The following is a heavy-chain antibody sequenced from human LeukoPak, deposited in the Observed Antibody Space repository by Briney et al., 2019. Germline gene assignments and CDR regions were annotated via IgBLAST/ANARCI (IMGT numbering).Heavy chain of an antibody. Sequence: PGGSLGLSCAASGFTFSSYGMHWVRQAPGKGLEWVAVIWYDGSNKYYADSVKGRFTISRDNSKNTLYLQMNSLRAEDTAVYYRAKDADILTGCFGYWGQGTLITVSS. CDR1: GFTFSSYG. J-gene: IGHJ4*02. V-gene: IGHV3-33*06. CDR2: IWYDGSNK. CDR3: AKDADILTGCFGY. D-gene: IGHD3-9*01.